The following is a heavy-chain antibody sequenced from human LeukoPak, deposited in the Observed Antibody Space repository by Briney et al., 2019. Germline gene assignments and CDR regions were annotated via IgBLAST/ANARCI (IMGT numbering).Heavy chain of an antibody. Sequence: GGSLRLSCAASGFTFDDYAMHWVRQAPGKGLEWVSGISWNSSSIGYADSVKGRFTISRDNAKNSLYLQMSSLRAEDTALYYCAKEGDGDYDYWGQGTLVTVSS. D-gene: IGHD4-17*01. CDR1: GFTFDDYA. CDR2: ISWNSSSI. J-gene: IGHJ4*02. V-gene: IGHV3-9*01. CDR3: AKEGDGDYDY.